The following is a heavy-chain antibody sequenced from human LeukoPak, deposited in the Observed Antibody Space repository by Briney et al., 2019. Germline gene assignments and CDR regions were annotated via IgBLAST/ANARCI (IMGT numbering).Heavy chain of an antibody. D-gene: IGHD2-2*01. CDR3: SCSEAFDY. CDR1: GFTFSSYG. CDR2: ISYDGSNK. J-gene: IGHJ4*02. Sequence: GGSLRLSCAASGFTFSSYGMHWVRQAPGKGLEWVAVISYDGSNKYYADSVKGRFTISRDNSKNTLYLQMNSLRVEDTAVYYCSCSEAFDYWGQGTLVTVSS. V-gene: IGHV3-30*03.